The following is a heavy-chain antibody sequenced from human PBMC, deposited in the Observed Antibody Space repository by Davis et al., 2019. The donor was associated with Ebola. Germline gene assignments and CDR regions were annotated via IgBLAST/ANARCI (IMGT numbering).Heavy chain of an antibody. Sequence: MPSETLSLTCAVYGGSFSGYYWSWIRQPPGKGLEWIGEINHSGRTTYNPSLKSRVTIPVDTSKNQFSLKMSSVTAADTAVYYCAREGRSGYSNWFDPWGQGTLVTVSS. CDR3: AREGRSGYSNWFDP. CDR1: GGSFSGYY. J-gene: IGHJ5*02. D-gene: IGHD3-22*01. V-gene: IGHV4-34*01. CDR2: INHSGRT.